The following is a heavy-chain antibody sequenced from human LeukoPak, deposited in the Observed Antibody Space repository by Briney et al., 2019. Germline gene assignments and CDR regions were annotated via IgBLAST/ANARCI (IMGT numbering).Heavy chain of an antibody. Sequence: GGSLRLSCAASGFTFSSYWMHWVRQAPGKGLVWVSRVNSDGSSTSYADSVKGRFTISRDNAKNTLYLQMNSLRAEDTAVYYCARDPPYYYGSGSSHYYGMDVWGQGTTVTVSS. CDR2: VNSDGSST. CDR3: ARDPPYYYGSGSSHYYGMDV. V-gene: IGHV3-74*01. D-gene: IGHD3-10*01. CDR1: GFTFSSYW. J-gene: IGHJ6*02.